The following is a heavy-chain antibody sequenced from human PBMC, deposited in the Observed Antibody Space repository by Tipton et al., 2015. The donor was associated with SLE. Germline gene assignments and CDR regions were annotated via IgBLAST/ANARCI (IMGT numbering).Heavy chain of an antibody. J-gene: IGHJ6*02. D-gene: IGHD4-17*01. Sequence: GLVKPSETLSLTCAVSGYSISTNYYWGWIRQSPGNGLEWIGNIHHSGNTYHNPSLKSRVTISMDTSKNQFSLKLRSVTVADRAVYYCARDIYGDNAKYYYGMDVWGQGTTVTVSS. CDR1: GYSISTNYY. CDR3: ARDIYGDNAKYYYGMDV. CDR2: IHHSGNT. V-gene: IGHV4-38-2*02.